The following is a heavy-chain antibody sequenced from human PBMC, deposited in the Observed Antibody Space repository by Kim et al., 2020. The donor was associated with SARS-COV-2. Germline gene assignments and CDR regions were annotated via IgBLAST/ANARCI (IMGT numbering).Heavy chain of an antibody. Sequence: GGSLRLSCAASGFTFSSSWMSWVRQAPGKGLEWVANIKQDGSERYYVDSLRGRFTISRDNAKNSLYLQMNSLRPEDTAVYYCARYYSRAFDIWGQGTMVT. D-gene: IGHD3-10*01. CDR2: IKQDGSER. V-gene: IGHV3-7*01. CDR3: ARYYSRAFDI. J-gene: IGHJ3*02. CDR1: GFTFSSSW.